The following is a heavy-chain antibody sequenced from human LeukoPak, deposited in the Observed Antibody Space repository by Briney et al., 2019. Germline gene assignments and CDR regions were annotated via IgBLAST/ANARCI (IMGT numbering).Heavy chain of an antibody. D-gene: IGHD2-21*02. V-gene: IGHV4-34*01. J-gene: IGHJ4*02. CDR1: GGSFSGYY. Sequence: ASETLSLTCAVYGGSFSGYYWSWIRQPPGKGLEWIGEINHSGSTNYNPSLKSRVTISVDTSENQFSLKLSSVTAADTAVYYCARSGEDWCGGDCYSGDFDYWGQGTLVTVSS. CDR3: ARSGEDWCGGDCYSGDFDY. CDR2: INHSGST.